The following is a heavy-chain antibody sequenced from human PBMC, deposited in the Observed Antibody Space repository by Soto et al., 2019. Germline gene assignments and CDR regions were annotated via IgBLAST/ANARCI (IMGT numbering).Heavy chain of an antibody. V-gene: IGHV4-30-4*01. CDR3: ARVAGTGGWFDP. CDR2: IYYSGST. D-gene: IGHD1-1*01. J-gene: IGHJ5*02. Sequence: ASETLSLTCTVSGGSISSGDYYWSWIRQPPGKGLEWIGYIYYSGSTYYNPSLKSRVTISVDTSKNQFSLKLSSVTAADTAVYYCARVAGTGGWFDPWGQGTLVTVSS. CDR1: GGSISSGDYY.